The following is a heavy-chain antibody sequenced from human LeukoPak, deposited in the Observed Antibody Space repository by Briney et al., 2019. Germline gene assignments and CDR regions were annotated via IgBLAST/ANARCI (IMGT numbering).Heavy chain of an antibody. D-gene: IGHD3-10*01. V-gene: IGHV4-34*01. Sequence: SETLSLTCAVYGDSLSGVLWTWIRQSPGKSLEWIGEINQSGSTKYNPSLKSRFTISVDTSKNEFSLKVNSVTAADSAIYYCARGGVAWYHGADVWGQGSTVSVSS. CDR3: ARGGVAWYHGADV. J-gene: IGHJ6*02. CDR1: GDSLSGVL. CDR2: INQSGST.